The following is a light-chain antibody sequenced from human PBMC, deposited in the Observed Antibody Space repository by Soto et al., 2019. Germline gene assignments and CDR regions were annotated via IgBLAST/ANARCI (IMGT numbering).Light chain of an antibody. J-gene: IGLJ3*02. Sequence: SVLTQPPSASGTPGQRVTISCSGSTSNLGSNFIYWYQQLPGAAPKLLISRNNQRPSGVPDRFSGSKSGTSASLAISGLRSEDEAVYHCASWDDSLSGVVFGGGTKVTVL. CDR3: ASWDDSLSGVV. V-gene: IGLV1-47*01. CDR2: RNN. CDR1: TSNLGSNF.